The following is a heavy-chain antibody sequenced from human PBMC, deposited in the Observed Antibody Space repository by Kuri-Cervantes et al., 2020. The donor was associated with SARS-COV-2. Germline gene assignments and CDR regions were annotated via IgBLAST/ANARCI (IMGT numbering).Heavy chain of an antibody. CDR1: GYTFTGYY. D-gene: IGHD3-3*01. J-gene: IGHJ2*01. CDR3: ARGYTIFGVVGYFDL. Sequence: ASVKVSCKASGYTFTGYYMHWVRQAPGHGLEWMGWINPSSGGTNYAQKFQGRVTMTRGTSISTAYMELSRLRSDDTAVYYCARGYTIFGVVGYFDLWGRGTLVTVSS. CDR2: INPSSGGT. V-gene: IGHV1-2*02.